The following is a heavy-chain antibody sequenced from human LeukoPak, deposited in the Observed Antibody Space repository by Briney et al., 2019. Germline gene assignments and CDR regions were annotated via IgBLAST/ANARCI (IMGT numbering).Heavy chain of an antibody. CDR2: MNPNSGNT. CDR1: GYTFTSYG. V-gene: IGHV1-8*02. J-gene: IGHJ4*02. Sequence: ASVKVSCKASGYTFTSYGISWVRQATGQGLEWMGWMNPNSGNTGYAQKFQGRVTMTRNTSISTAYMELSSLRSEDTAVYYCARGARGAPSHFDYWGQGTLVTVSS. CDR3: ARGARGAPSHFDY. D-gene: IGHD3-10*01.